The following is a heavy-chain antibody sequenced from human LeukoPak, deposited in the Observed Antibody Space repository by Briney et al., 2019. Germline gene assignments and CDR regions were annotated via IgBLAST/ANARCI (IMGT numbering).Heavy chain of an antibody. J-gene: IGHJ4*02. CDR3: AKALGYCSGGSCYEDY. Sequence: QPGGSLRLSCAASGFTFSSYAMSWVRQAPGKGLEWVSAISGSGGSTYYADSVKGRFTISRDNSKNTLYLQMNSLRAEDTAVHYCAKALGYCSGGSCYEDYWGQGTLVTVSS. CDR1: GFTFSSYA. V-gene: IGHV3-23*01. CDR2: ISGSGGST. D-gene: IGHD2-15*01.